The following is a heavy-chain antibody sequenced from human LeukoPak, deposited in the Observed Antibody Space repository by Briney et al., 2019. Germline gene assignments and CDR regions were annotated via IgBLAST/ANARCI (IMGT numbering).Heavy chain of an antibody. V-gene: IGHV4-59*01. Sequence: SETLSLTCTVSGASMSTYYWSWIRQPPGKGLEWIGYISYSGSTNFNPSLKSRVTISLDTSKNQLSLRLNSVTAADTAVFYCATYSNDFWSGQHFFDFWGQGILVTVSS. D-gene: IGHD3-3*01. CDR2: ISYSGST. CDR1: GASMSTYY. CDR3: ATYSNDFWSGQHFFDF. J-gene: IGHJ4*02.